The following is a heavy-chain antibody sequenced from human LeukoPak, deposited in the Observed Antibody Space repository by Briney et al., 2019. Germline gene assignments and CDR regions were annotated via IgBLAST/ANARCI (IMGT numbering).Heavy chain of an antibody. D-gene: IGHD4-11*01. Sequence: GGSLRLSCAASGFTFSGYGMHWVRQAPGKGLEWVAFIQYDGSNKYYADSVKGRFTISRDNSKNTLYLQMNGLRAEDTAVYYCAKDDYSNSLYYYYMDVWGKGTTVTVSS. CDR3: AKDDYSNSLYYYYMDV. CDR2: IQYDGSNK. CDR1: GFTFSGYG. V-gene: IGHV3-30*02. J-gene: IGHJ6*03.